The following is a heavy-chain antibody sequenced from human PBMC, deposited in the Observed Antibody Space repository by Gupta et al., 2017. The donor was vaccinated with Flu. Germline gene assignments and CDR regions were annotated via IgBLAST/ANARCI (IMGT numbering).Heavy chain of an antibody. V-gene: IGHV3-9*01. CDR2: IMWNNDPI. CDR1: GLTFEEHA. CDR3: GKDQSPGGLDV. J-gene: IGHJ6*02. Sequence: EVQLVESGGGLVQPGGSLRLSCASGLTFEEHAMHWVRQDPGKGLEWVAAIMWNNDPIGYADSVKGRFTISRDSAKTSLYLQMNSLRPEDTAVYYCGKDQSPGGLDVWGQGTTVTVSS. D-gene: IGHD3-10*01.